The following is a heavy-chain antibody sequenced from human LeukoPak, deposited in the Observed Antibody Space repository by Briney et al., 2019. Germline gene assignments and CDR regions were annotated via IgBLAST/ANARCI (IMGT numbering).Heavy chain of an antibody. CDR2: ISGSGGST. CDR3: AKELNNLWFDY. CDR1: GFTFSTYA. J-gene: IGHJ4*02. Sequence: PGGSLRLSCAASGFTFSTYAMSWVRQAPGKGLEWVSAISGSGGSTFYADSEKGRFTISRDNAKNTLYLQMNSLRAEDTAVYFCAKELNNLWFDYWGQGTLVTVSS. V-gene: IGHV3-23*01. D-gene: IGHD1-14*01.